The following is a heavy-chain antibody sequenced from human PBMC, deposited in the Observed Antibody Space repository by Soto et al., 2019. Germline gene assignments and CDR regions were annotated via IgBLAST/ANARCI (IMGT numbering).Heavy chain of an antibody. D-gene: IGHD6-19*01. CDR1: GFTFSSYG. Sequence: PVGSLRLSCAASGFTFSSYGMHWVRQAPGKGLEWVAVIWYDGSNKYYADSVKGRFTISRDNSKNTLYLQMNRLRAEDTAVYYCAREGALIAVTGTYYYYGMDVWGQGTTVTVSS. CDR3: AREGALIAVTGTYYYYGMDV. CDR2: IWYDGSNK. V-gene: IGHV3-33*01. J-gene: IGHJ6*02.